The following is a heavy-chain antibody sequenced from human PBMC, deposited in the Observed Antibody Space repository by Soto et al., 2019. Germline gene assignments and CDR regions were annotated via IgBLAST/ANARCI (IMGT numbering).Heavy chain of an antibody. CDR1: GYSFTSYW. D-gene: IGHD3-3*01. V-gene: IGHV5-10-1*01. J-gene: IGHJ6*02. Sequence: PGESLKISCKGSGYSFTSYWISWVRQMPGKGLEWMGRIDPSDSYTNYSPSFQGHVTISADKSISTAYLQWSSLKASDTAMYYCASMHCDFWSGSYYGMDVWGQGTTVTVSS. CDR3: ASMHCDFWSGSYYGMDV. CDR2: IDPSDSYT.